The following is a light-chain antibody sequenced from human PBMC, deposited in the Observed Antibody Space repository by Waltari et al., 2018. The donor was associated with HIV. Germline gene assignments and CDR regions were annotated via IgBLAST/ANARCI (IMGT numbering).Light chain of an antibody. CDR2: GNT. CDR1: SSNLGAGSD. Sequence: QSVLTQPPSVSGAPGQRVTISCPWSSSNLGAGSDIHWYQQLPGPAPRLLIYGNTNRPSGVPDRFSGSKSGTSASLAITGLQAEDEADYYCQSYDSSLSGWVFGGGTKLTVV. CDR3: QSYDSSLSGWV. J-gene: IGLJ3*02. V-gene: IGLV1-40*01.